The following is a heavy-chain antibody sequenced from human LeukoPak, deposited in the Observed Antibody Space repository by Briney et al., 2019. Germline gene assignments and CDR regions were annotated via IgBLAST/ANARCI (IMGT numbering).Heavy chain of an antibody. V-gene: IGHV3-48*04. CDR1: GLTFSPYS. CDR3: AKDQFNVKGIGGSYGLDY. CDR2: ISGSGNTI. Sequence: GGSLRLSSAVSGLTFSPYSMNWVRQAPGKGLDWISYISGSGNTIYYADSVKGRFTISRDNAKNTLYLQMNSLRAEDTAVYYCAKDQFNVKGIGGSYGLDYWGQGTLVTVSS. J-gene: IGHJ4*02. D-gene: IGHD1-26*01.